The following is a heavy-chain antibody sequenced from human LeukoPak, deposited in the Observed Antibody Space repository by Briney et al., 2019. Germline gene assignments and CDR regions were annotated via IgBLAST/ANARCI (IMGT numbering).Heavy chain of an antibody. CDR2: ISSSGGST. V-gene: IGHV3-23*01. CDR3: AGGRRHLVHGSLDY. D-gene: IGHD6-13*01. J-gene: IGHJ4*02. CDR1: GFTFSSYA. Sequence: PGGSLRLSCAASGFTFSSYAMSWVRQAPGKGLEWVSSISSSGGSTYYADSVKGRFTISRDNSKNMLYLQMNSLRAEDTAVYYCAGGRRHLVHGSLDYWGQGTLVTVS.